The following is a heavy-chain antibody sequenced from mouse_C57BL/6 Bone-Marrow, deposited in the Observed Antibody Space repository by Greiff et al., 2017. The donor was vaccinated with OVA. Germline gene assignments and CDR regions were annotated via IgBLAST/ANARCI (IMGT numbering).Heavy chain of an antibody. CDR1: GYTFTSYW. Sequence: QVHVKQPGAELVKPGASVKLSCKASGYTFTSYWMHWVKQRPGQGLEWIGMIHPNSGSTNYNEKFKSKATLTVDKSSSTAYMQLSSLTSEDSAVYYCAGGYDAEGYWGQGTTLTVSS. CDR3: AGGYDAEGY. D-gene: IGHD2-2*01. CDR2: IHPNSGST. J-gene: IGHJ2*01. V-gene: IGHV1-64*01.